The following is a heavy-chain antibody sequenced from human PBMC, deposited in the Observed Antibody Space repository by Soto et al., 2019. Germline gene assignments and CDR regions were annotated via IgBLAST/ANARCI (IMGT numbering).Heavy chain of an antibody. Sequence: TLSLTCAVYGGSFSGYYWSWIRQPPGKGLEWIGEINHSGSTNYNPSLKSRVTISVDTSKNQFSLKLISVTAADTAVYYCARGPYYDFWQPMDVWGKGTTVTVSS. V-gene: IGHV4-34*01. J-gene: IGHJ6*04. CDR1: GGSFSGYY. D-gene: IGHD3-3*01. CDR2: INHSGST. CDR3: ARGPYYDFWQPMDV.